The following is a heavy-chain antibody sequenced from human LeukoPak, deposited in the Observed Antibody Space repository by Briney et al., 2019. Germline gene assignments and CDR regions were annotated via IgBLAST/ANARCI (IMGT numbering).Heavy chain of an antibody. CDR3: ARDRSYCDILTGYLTLAIFDY. CDR2: INPNSGGT. CDR1: GYTFTGYY. V-gene: IGHV1-2*02. D-gene: IGHD3-9*01. Sequence: GASVKVSCKASGYTFTGYYMHWVRQAPGQGLEWMGWINPNSGGTNYAQKFQGRVTMTRDTSISTAYMELSRLRSDDTAVYYCARDRSYCDILTGYLTLAIFDYWGQGTLVTVSS. J-gene: IGHJ4*02.